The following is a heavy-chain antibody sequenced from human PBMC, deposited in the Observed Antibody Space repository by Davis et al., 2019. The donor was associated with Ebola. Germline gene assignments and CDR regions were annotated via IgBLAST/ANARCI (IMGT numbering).Heavy chain of an antibody. Sequence: ASVKVSCKTSGYTFPSYPIHWVRQARGQRLEWMGWINAANGNTKYSQSFQGRVTITRDASARTAYLEVTNLTSGDTAVYYCAREWQNYYSYWGQGTLVTVSS. J-gene: IGHJ4*02. CDR1: GYTFPSYP. V-gene: IGHV1-3*01. D-gene: IGHD2-21*02. CDR3: AREWQNYYSY. CDR2: INAANGNT.